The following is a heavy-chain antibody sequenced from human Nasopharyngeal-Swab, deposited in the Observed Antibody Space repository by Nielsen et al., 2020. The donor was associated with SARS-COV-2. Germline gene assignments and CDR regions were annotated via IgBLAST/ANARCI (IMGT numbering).Heavy chain of an antibody. V-gene: IGHV1-46*01. Sequence: WVGQAPVQGPEWLGLIIPSEGSTAYAQKFQGRVTMTRDTSTSTAYMELSSLRSDDTAVYFCARGAVHHMLDLWGQGTRVTVSS. D-gene: IGHD3-16*01. CDR2: IIPSEGST. CDR3: ARGAVHHMLDL. J-gene: IGHJ5*02.